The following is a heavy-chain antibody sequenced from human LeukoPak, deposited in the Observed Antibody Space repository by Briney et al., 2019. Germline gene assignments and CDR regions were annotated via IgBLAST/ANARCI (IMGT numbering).Heavy chain of an antibody. Sequence: GGSLRLSCAAFGFTVSSNYMSWVRQAPGKGLEWVSVIYSGGSTYYADSVKGRFTISRDNSKNTLYLQMNSLRAEDTAVYYCARVSDYGDLGLDYWGQGTLVTVSS. CDR3: ARVSDYGDLGLDY. D-gene: IGHD4-17*01. CDR2: IYSGGST. J-gene: IGHJ4*02. CDR1: GFTVSSNY. V-gene: IGHV3-66*01.